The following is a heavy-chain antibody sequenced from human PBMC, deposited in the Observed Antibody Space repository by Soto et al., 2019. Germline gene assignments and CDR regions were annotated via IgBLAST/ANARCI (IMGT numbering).Heavy chain of an antibody. J-gene: IGHJ4*02. Sequence: QVQLQESGPGLVKPSQTLSLTCTVSGGSISSGGYYWSWIRQHPGKGLEWIGYIYYSGSTYYNPSLKSRVTITVDTSKNQFSLRLSSVTAADTAVYYCARSVVPAAMDFDYWGQGTLVTVSS. CDR1: GGSISSGGYY. V-gene: IGHV4-31*03. D-gene: IGHD2-2*01. CDR3: ARSVVPAAMDFDY. CDR2: IYYSGST.